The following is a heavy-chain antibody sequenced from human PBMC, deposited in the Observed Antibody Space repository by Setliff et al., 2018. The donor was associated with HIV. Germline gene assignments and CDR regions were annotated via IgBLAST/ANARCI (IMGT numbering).Heavy chain of an antibody. D-gene: IGHD3-3*01. CDR1: GFTFTTYG. V-gene: IGHV3-48*04. Sequence: GGSLRLSCAASGFTFTTYGMSWVRQAPGKGLEWVSYITSAGTIYYADSVKGRFTISRDNAKNSLYLQMNSLRAEDTAVYYCARVRGRGYYTLLYYFDDWGQGTLVTVSS. J-gene: IGHJ4*02. CDR2: ITSAGTI. CDR3: ARVRGRGYYTLLYYFDD.